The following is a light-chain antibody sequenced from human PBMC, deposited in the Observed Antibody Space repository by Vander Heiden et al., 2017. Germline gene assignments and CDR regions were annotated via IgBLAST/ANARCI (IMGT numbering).Light chain of an antibody. CDR1: SGHINYF. J-gene: IGLJ1*01. Sequence: QPAVTRSSSASASLGSSVKLTCTLSSGHINYFVAWHQKQQGKAARFVMKLEGSGTYNKGSGVPVRFSGASSGADRYLTISNFQFEDEGDYDCDTWDSHTHVFGGGTKVTVL. CDR2: LEGSGTY. CDR3: DTWDSHTHV. V-gene: IGLV4-60*02.